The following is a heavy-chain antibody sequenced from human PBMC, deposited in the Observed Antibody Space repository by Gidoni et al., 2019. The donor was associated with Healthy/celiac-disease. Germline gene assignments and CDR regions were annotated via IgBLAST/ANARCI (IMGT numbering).Heavy chain of an antibody. D-gene: IGHD6-13*01. CDR2: ISGSGGSR. V-gene: IGHV3-23*01. CDR1: GFTSSCYA. CDR3: AKARRSGGGAAAEVYYYYGMDV. Sequence: EVQLFDSGGGLVQPRGSLRLCCAASGFTSSCYAMSWVCQAPGKGLEWVSAISGSGGSRYYADSVKGRFTISRDNSKNTLYLQMNSLRAEDTAVYYCAKARRSGGGAAAEVYYYYGMDVWGQGTTVTVSS. J-gene: IGHJ6*02.